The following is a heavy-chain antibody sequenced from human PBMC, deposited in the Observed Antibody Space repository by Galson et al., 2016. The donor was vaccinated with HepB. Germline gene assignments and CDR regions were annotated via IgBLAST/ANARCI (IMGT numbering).Heavy chain of an antibody. CDR1: GFSLAEYA. D-gene: IGHD6-19*01. Sequence: SLRLSCAASGFSLAEYAIHWVRQAPGKGLEWVSGISWNGRTLGYADSVKGRFTISKGYAKNSLYLQMNSLRPEDTALYYCAKDKTSGYSSGWYYFDYWGQGTLVTVSS. V-gene: IGHV3-9*01. CDR3: AKDKTSGYSSGWYYFDY. CDR2: ISWNGRTL. J-gene: IGHJ4*02.